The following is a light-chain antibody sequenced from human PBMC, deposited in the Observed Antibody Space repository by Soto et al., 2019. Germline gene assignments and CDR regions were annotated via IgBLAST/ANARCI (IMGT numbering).Light chain of an antibody. V-gene: IGLV2-14*01. CDR2: DIN. J-gene: IGLJ1*01. CDR3: VSYTTSGSDV. Sequence: QSALTQPASVSGSPGQSITISCTGTSSDVGNYIFVSWYRQHPGKAPKLMIYDINNRPSGVSNRFSGSKSGNTASLTISGLQAEDEADYYCVSYTTSGSDVFGTGTKLTVL. CDR1: SSDVGNYIF.